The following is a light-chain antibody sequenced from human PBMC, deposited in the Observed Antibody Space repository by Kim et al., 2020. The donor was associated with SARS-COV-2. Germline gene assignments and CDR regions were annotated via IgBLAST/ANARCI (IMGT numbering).Light chain of an antibody. V-gene: IGKV1-5*03. CDR1: QYFQHC. J-gene: IGKJ1*01. CDR2: KSS. Sequence: TTSRRTRQYFQHCLSCYQQPPGQAPNLLFYKSSQLHSGVPAIFRGLGSGTEFPLTITILPPTDFATYFCQQYHTHSTFGQGTKVDIK. CDR3: QQYHTHST.